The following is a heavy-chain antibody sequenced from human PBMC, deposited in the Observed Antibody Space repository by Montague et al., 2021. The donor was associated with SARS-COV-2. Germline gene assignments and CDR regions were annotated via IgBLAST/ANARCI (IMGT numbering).Heavy chain of an antibody. V-gene: IGHV3-7*03. J-gene: IGHJ4*02. CDR2: IKQDGSEK. Sequence: SLRLSCAAPGFSFSSYWMSWVRQAPGKGLEWVANIKQDGSEKYYVDSVKGRFTISRDNAKNSLYLQMNSLRAEDTAVYYCAREGSLGFDYWGQGALVTVSS. CDR3: AREGSLGFDY. CDR1: GFSFSSYW. D-gene: IGHD7-27*01.